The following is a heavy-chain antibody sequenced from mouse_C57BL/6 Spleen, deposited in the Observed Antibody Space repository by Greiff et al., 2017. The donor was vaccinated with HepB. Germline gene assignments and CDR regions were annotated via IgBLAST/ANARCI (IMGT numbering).Heavy chain of an antibody. CDR1: GFTFSSYG. Sequence: DVMLVESGGDLVKPGGSLKLSCAASGFTFSSYGMSWVRQTPDKRLEWVATISSGGSYTYYPDSVKGRFTISRDNAKNTLYLQMSSLKSEDTAMYYCARHNYGSSYEKYYFDYWGQGTTLTVSS. D-gene: IGHD1-1*01. CDR3: ARHNYGSSYEKYYFDY. J-gene: IGHJ2*01. CDR2: ISSGGSYT. V-gene: IGHV5-6*02.